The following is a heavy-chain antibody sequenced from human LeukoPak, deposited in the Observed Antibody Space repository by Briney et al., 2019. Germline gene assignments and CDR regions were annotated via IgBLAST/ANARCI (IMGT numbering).Heavy chain of an antibody. CDR1: GGTFSSYA. V-gene: IGHV1-69*05. CDR2: IIPIFGTA. Sequence: ASVKVSCKASGGTFSSYAISWVRQAPGQGLEWMGGIIPIFGTANYAQKFQGRVTMTTDTSTSTAYMELRSLRSDDTAVYYCARDSITMVRGVIARYWGQGTLVTVSS. CDR3: ARDSITMVRGVIARY. J-gene: IGHJ4*02. D-gene: IGHD3-10*01.